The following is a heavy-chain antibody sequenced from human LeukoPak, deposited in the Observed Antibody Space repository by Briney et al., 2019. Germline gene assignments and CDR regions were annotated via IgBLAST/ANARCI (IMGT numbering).Heavy chain of an antibody. J-gene: IGHJ4*02. Sequence: PSETLSLTCAVYGGSFSGYYWSWIRQPPGKGLEWIGEINHSGGTNYNPSLKSRVTISVDTSKNQFSLKLSSVTAADTAAYYCARTQDYGDYIDYWGQGTLVTVSS. CDR1: GGSFSGYY. CDR2: INHSGGT. CDR3: ARTQDYGDYIDY. V-gene: IGHV4-34*01. D-gene: IGHD4-17*01.